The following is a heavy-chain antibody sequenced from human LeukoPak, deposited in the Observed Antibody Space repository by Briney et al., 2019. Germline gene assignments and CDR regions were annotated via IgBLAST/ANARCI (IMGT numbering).Heavy chain of an antibody. CDR3: ARHLPTTYYYGSGSYSPDNWFDP. V-gene: IGHV4-34*01. Sequence: PSETLSLTCAVYGGSFSGYYWSWIRQPPGKGLEWIGEINHSGSTNYNPSLKSRVTISVDTSKNQFSLKLSSVTAADTAVYYCARHLPTTYYYGSGSYSPDNWFDPWGQGTLVTVSS. J-gene: IGHJ5*02. CDR1: GGSFSGYY. D-gene: IGHD3-10*01. CDR2: INHSGST.